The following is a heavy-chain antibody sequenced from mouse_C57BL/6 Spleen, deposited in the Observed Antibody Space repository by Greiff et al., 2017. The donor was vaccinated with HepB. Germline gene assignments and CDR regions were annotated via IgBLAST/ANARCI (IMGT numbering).Heavy chain of an antibody. CDR2: IYPGDGDT. Sequence: QVQLQQSGPELVKPGASVKISCKASGYAFSSSWMNWVKQRPGKGLEWIGRIYPGDGDTNYNGKFKGKATLTADKSSSTAYMLLSSLTSADSAVYFCARDYDGAMDYWGQGTSVTVSS. CDR1: GYAFSSSW. CDR3: ARDYDGAMDY. D-gene: IGHD2-3*01. V-gene: IGHV1-82*01. J-gene: IGHJ4*01.